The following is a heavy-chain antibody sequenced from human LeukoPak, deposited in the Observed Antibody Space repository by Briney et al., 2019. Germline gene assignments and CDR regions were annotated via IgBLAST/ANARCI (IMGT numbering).Heavy chain of an antibody. V-gene: IGHV1-2*02. CDR3: ARVDRPLVHPLGYCSGGSCLGYFDY. J-gene: IGHJ4*02. D-gene: IGHD2-15*01. Sequence: GASVKVSCKASGYTFTGYYMHWVRQAPGQGLEWMGWMNPNSGGTNYAQKFQGRVTMTRDTSISTAYMELSRLRSDDTAVYYCARVDRPLVHPLGYCSGGSCLGYFDYWGQGTLVTVSS. CDR1: GYTFTGYY. CDR2: MNPNSGGT.